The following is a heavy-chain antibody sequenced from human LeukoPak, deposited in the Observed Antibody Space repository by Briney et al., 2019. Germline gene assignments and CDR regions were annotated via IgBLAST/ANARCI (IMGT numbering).Heavy chain of an antibody. CDR1: GFTFDDYV. J-gene: IGHJ6*02. Sequence: CLRVSCAATGFTFDDYVLHGVRQAPGRGLELVSGICWNSGSIGYAYSVKGRVTISRDNDKHSLYLKMNSLRAEDTALYYCAKQSRINRDYYYYYGIDGWGQGTTVTVSS. D-gene: IGHD1-14*01. CDR3: AKQSRINRDYYYYYGIDG. V-gene: IGHV3-9*01. CDR2: ICWNSGSI.